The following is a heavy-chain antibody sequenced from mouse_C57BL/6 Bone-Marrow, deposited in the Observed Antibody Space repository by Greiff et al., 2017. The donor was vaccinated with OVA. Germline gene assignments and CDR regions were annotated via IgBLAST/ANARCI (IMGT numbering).Heavy chain of an antibody. D-gene: IGHD2-2*01. J-gene: IGHJ1*03. Sequence: QVQLQQPGAELVKPGALVKLSCKASGYTFTSYWMHWVKQRPGRGLEWIGRIDPNSGGTKYNEKFKSKATLTVDKPSSTAYMQLSSLTAEDSAVYYCARKDGGMVTTGWYFDVWGTGTTVTVSS. V-gene: IGHV1-72*01. CDR1: GYTFTSYW. CDR2: IDPNSGGT. CDR3: ARKDGGMVTTGWYFDV.